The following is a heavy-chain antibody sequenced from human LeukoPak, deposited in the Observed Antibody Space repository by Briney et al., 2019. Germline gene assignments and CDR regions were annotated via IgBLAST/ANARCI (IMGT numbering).Heavy chain of an antibody. Sequence: SETLSLTCTVSGGSISSYYWSWIRQPPGKGLEWIGYIYYSGNTNYNPSLKSRVTISVDTSKNQFSLKLSSVTAADTAVYYCAREGPLPYYYYGMDVWGQGTTVTVSS. J-gene: IGHJ6*02. CDR1: GGSISSYY. CDR2: IYYSGNT. V-gene: IGHV4-59*01. CDR3: AREGPLPYYYYGMDV. D-gene: IGHD2-2*01.